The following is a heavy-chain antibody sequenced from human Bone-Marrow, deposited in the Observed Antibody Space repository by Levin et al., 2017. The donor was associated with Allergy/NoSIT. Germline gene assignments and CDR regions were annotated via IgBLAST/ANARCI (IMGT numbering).Heavy chain of an antibody. V-gene: IGHV3-23*01. CDR2: ISGTGFNI. Sequence: LAGGSLRLSCAASGFTFSNYAMTWVRQAPGKGLEWVSTISGTGFNIYSADSVKGRFTISRDNSKATLFLQMDSLRAEDTAVYYCAKDNGYDSRGYYKPDLYYFEYWGQGTLVTVSS. D-gene: IGHD3-22*01. CDR1: GFTFSNYA. CDR3: AKDNGYDSRGYYKPDLYYFEY. J-gene: IGHJ4*02.